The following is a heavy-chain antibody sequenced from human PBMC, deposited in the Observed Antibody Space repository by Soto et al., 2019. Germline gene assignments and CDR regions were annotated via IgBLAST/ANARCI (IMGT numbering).Heavy chain of an antibody. CDR2: MNPNSNNA. J-gene: IGHJ4*02. CDR3: VRATEDYSYALGY. Sequence: ASVKVSCKASGYTFTSYDINWVRQASGQGLEWMGCMNPNSNNAGYAQKFQGRLTLTRDISINTAYMELSSLRSEDTAVYYCVRATEDYSYALGYWGQGTLVTVSS. V-gene: IGHV1-8*01. D-gene: IGHD3-16*01. CDR1: GYTFTSYD.